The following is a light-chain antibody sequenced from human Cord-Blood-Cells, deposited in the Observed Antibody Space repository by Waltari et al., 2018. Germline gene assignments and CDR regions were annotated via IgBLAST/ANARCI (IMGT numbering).Light chain of an antibody. J-gene: IGKJ2*01. Sequence: DIQMTQSPSSLSASVGDRVTITCRASQGIRNYLAWCQQKPGKVPKLLIYAASTLQSGVPSRFSGSGSGTDFTLTISSLQPEDVATYYCQKYNSAPHTFGQGTKLEIK. CDR2: AAS. CDR1: QGIRNY. CDR3: QKYNSAPHT. V-gene: IGKV1-27*01.